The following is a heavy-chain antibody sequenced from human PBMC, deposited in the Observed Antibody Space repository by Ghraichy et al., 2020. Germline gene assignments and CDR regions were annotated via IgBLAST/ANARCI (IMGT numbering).Heavy chain of an antibody. CDR2: IYSGGST. J-gene: IGHJ3*02. D-gene: IGHD2-15*01. V-gene: IGHV3-66*01. CDR3: ARDFEDGAFDI. Sequence: GGSLRLSCAASGFTVSSNYMSWVRQAPGKGLEWVSVIYSGGSTYYADSVKGRFTISRDNSKNTLYLQMNSLRAEDTAVYYCARDFEDGAFDIWGQGTMVTVSS. CDR1: GFTVSSNY.